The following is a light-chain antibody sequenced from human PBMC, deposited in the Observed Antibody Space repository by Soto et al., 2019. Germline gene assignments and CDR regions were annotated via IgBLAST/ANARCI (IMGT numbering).Light chain of an antibody. Sequence: EIVLTQSPAALSLSPGDRATLSCRASHSVTTYLAWYQHKPGQAPRLLIYDASNRATGIPARFSGSGSGTDFTLTISSLEPEDFAVYYCQQRSNLRGTFGQGTKLEVK. CDR2: DAS. CDR3: QQRSNLRGT. CDR1: HSVTTY. V-gene: IGKV3-11*01. J-gene: IGKJ2*01.